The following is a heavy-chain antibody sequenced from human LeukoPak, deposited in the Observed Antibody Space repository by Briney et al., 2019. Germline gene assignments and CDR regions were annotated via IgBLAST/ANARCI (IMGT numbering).Heavy chain of an antibody. V-gene: IGHV1-2*02. D-gene: IGHD3-22*01. CDR3: AREFDSSGYGSFDY. CDR2: INPNSGGT. CDR1: GYIFSHYY. Sequence: ASVTVSCKTSGYIFSHYYIHWVRQAPGQGLESMGWINPNSGGTNYAQKFQGRVTMTRDTSTSTVYMELSSLRSEDTAVYYCAREFDSSGYGSFDYWGQGTLVTVSS. J-gene: IGHJ4*02.